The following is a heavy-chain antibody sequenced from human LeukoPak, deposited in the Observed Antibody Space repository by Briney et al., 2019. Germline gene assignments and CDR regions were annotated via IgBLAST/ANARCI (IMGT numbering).Heavy chain of an antibody. J-gene: IGHJ3*02. Sequence: GGSLRLSCAASGFSFNIYPMHWVRQAPGKGLEWVSAVSSDGSDKYYADSVKGRYTISRDNSWNTLYLQMHSLRPEDTAVYYCARESGASGNFQNNGNDAFDIWGQGTMVTVSS. V-gene: IGHV3-30*04. CDR3: ARESGASGNFQNNGNDAFDI. CDR2: VSSDGSDK. CDR1: GFSFNIYP. D-gene: IGHD1-26*01.